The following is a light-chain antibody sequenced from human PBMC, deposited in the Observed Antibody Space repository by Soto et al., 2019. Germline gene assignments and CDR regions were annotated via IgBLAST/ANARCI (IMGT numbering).Light chain of an antibody. CDR1: SSDVGGYDY. CDR3: SSYTSSSTYG. J-gene: IGLJ1*01. CDR2: DVT. Sequence: QSVLTQPASVSGSPGLSVNISCTGTSSDVGGYDYVSWYQHHPGKAPKLVIYDVTYRPSGVSDRFSGSKSANTASLTISGLQAEDEADYYCSSYTSSSTYGFGTGTQVTVL. V-gene: IGLV2-14*01.